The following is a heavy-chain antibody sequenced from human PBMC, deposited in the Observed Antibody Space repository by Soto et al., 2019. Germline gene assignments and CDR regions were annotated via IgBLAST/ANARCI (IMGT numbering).Heavy chain of an antibody. CDR1: GSSISSSSYY. Sequence: SETLSLTCTVSGSSISSSSYYWGWIRQPPGKGLEWIGSIYYYGTTYYSPSLKSRVTISVDTSKNRFSLKLSSVTAADTAVYYCARRRDSYGYVDYWGQGTLVTVSS. D-gene: IGHD5-18*01. CDR2: IYYYGTT. CDR3: ARRRDSYGYVDY. V-gene: IGHV4-39*01. J-gene: IGHJ4*02.